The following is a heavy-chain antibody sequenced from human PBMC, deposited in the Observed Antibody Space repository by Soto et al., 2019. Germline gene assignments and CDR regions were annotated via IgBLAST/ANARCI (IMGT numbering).Heavy chain of an antibody. J-gene: IGHJ5*02. D-gene: IGHD2-8*01. V-gene: IGHV1-69*01. CDR3: AIDRTDCSNGVCERGGWLDP. CDR2: IIPVFGVA. Sequence: QVQLVQSGAEVKKPGASVTVSCRASGGTFNSFAISWVRQAPGQGLEWMGGIIPVFGVAKYSQKFQGAVTITADEATRTVYLALSGLGSEDTAMYYCAIDRTDCSNGVCERGGWLDPWGQGTLVTVSS. CDR1: GGTFNSFA.